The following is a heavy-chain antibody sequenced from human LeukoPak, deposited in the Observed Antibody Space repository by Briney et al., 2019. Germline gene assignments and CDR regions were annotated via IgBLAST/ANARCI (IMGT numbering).Heavy chain of an antibody. D-gene: IGHD3-22*01. Sequence: PSETLSLTCTASGGSISNYYWTWIRQPPGKGLEWIGYVYYSGTTNYNPSLKSRVTISVDTSKNQFSLKLNSVTAADTAVYYCARLQSGEKWLPDYWGQGTLVTVSS. CDR2: VYYSGTT. CDR1: GGSISNYY. J-gene: IGHJ4*02. CDR3: ARLQSGEKWLPDY. V-gene: IGHV4-59*08.